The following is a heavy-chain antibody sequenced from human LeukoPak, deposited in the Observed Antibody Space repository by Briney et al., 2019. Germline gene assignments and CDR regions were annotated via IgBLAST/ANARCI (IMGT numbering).Heavy chain of an antibody. D-gene: IGHD6-19*01. J-gene: IGHJ4*02. CDR2: IYTSGST. CDR1: GGSISSGSYY. CDR3: ASEYSSGWYGFDY. Sequence: SETLSLTCTVSGGSISSGSYYWSWIRQPAGKGLEWIGRIYTSGSTNYNPSLKSRVTISVDTSKNQFSLKLSSVTAADTAVYYCASEYSSGWYGFDYWGQGTLVTVSS. V-gene: IGHV4-61*02.